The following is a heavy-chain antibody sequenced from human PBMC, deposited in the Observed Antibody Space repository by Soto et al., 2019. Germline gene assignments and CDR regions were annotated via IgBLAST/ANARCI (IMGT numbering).Heavy chain of an antibody. J-gene: IGHJ4*02. D-gene: IGHD3-22*01. V-gene: IGHV3-30*18. Sequence: QVQLVESGGGVVQPGRSLRLSCAASGFTFSSYGMHWVRQAPGKGLEWVAVISYDGSNKYYADSVKGRFTISRDNSKNTLYLQMNSLRAKDTAVDYCAKDWSAVVSMIVVVTIDYWGQGTLVTVSS. CDR2: ISYDGSNK. CDR1: GFTFSSYG. CDR3: AKDWSAVVSMIVVVTIDY.